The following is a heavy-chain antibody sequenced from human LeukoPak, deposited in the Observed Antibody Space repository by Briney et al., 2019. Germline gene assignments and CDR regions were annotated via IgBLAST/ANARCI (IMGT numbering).Heavy chain of an antibody. J-gene: IGHJ4*02. V-gene: IGHV3-30*18. CDR3: AKTTVWYCSSSGCRGLDY. Sequence: PGRSLRLSCAASGFTFSWYGMHWVRQAPGKGLELVAVVSYDGSNKYYTDSVKGRFTISRDISKNTLYLQMNSLIAEDTAVDYCAKTTVWYCSSSGCRGLDYWGQGTPVTVSS. CDR1: GFTFSWYG. D-gene: IGHD2-2*01. CDR2: VSYDGSNK.